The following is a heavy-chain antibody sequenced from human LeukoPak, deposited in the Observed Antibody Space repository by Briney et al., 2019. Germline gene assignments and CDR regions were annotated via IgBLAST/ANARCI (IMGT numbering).Heavy chain of an antibody. Sequence: SGTLSLTCAVSGGSISSSNWWSWVRQPAGKGLEWIGETHHSGSTNYNPSLKSRVTISVDKSKNQFSLKLSSVTAADTAVYYCARDRRYYDSSGYIRGFDYWGQGTLVTVSS. D-gene: IGHD3-22*01. CDR2: THHSGST. V-gene: IGHV4-4*02. J-gene: IGHJ4*02. CDR3: ARDRRYYDSSGYIRGFDY. CDR1: GGSISSSNW.